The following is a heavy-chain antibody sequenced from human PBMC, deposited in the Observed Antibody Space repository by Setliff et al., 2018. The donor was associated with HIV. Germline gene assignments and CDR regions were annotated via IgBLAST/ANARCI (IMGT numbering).Heavy chain of an antibody. V-gene: IGHV4-59*08. Sequence: PSETLSLTCSVSGDPISNYYWSWIRQPPGKGLEWIGYISYSGSTSYNPSLKSRATISVDTSKNKFSLNLRSVTAADTAVYYCARFCAGGTCPDVWGKGTTVTVS. CDR1: GDPISNYY. CDR3: ARFCAGGTCPDV. J-gene: IGHJ6*03. CDR2: ISYSGST. D-gene: IGHD2-8*02.